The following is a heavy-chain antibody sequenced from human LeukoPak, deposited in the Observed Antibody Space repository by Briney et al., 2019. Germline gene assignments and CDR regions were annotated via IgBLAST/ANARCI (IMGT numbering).Heavy chain of an antibody. D-gene: IGHD3-3*01. Sequence: SETVSCKVSGSSVTELSMHWLRQSTGQGLEWMGGFDPGDGETIYAQKFQGRVNMTEDTSTDTAYMELSSLRSEDTAVYYCATPIFGTQLYYMDVWGKGTTVTVSS. CDR2: FDPGDGET. CDR3: ATPIFGTQLYYMDV. V-gene: IGHV1-24*01. J-gene: IGHJ6*03. CDR1: GSSVTELS.